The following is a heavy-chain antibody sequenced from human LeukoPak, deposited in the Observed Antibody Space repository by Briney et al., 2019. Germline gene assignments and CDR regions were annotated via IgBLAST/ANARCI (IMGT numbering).Heavy chain of an antibody. CDR1: GFTFSSYG. CDR2: ISGSGGST. J-gene: IGHJ3*02. CDR3: ARLDGSTTYFSPLDAFDI. Sequence: GGTLRLSCAASGFTFSSYGMSWVRQAPGKGLEWVSAISGSGGSTYYADSVKGRFTISRDNSKNTQYLQMNSLRAEDTAVYYCARLDGSTTYFSPLDAFDIWGQGTMVTVSS. D-gene: IGHD1-14*01. V-gene: IGHV3-23*01.